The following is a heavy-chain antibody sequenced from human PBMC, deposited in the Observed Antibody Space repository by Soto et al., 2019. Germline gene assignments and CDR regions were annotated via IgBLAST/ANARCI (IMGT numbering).Heavy chain of an antibody. Sequence: PGESLKISCKGSGYSFTSYWTSWVRQMPGKGLEWMGRIDPSDSYTNYSPSFQGHVTISADKSISTAYLQWGSLKASDTAMYYCASQGYCSSTSCAGETDYWGQGTLVTVSS. D-gene: IGHD2-2*01. CDR2: IDPSDSYT. CDR1: GYSFTSYW. CDR3: ASQGYCSSTSCAGETDY. V-gene: IGHV5-10-1*01. J-gene: IGHJ4*02.